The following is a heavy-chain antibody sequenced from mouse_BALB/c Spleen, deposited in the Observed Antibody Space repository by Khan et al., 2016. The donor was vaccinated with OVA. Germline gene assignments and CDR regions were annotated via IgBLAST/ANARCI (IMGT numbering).Heavy chain of an antibody. CDR1: GFNIKDTY. J-gene: IGHJ1*01. V-gene: IGHV14-3*02. D-gene: IGHD2-3*01. Sequence: EVQLVESGAELVKPGASVKLSCTASGFNIKDTYLHWVKQRPEQGLEWIGRIAPANGNTQYDPKFQGKATITSDTSSDTSYLQLNSLTSEDTAVDYWARPSYDPRDFEVWGAGTTVTVS. CDR2: IAPANGNT. CDR3: ARPSYDPRDFEV.